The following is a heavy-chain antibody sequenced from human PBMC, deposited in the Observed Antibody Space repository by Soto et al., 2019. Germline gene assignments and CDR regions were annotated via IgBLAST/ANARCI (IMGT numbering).Heavy chain of an antibody. D-gene: IGHD6-6*01. CDR1: GGSFSGYY. V-gene: IGHV4-34*01. CDR2: INHSGST. J-gene: IGHJ5*02. CDR3: ARQAYSSSPEGDSNWFDP. Sequence: SETLSLTCAVYGGSFSGYYWSWIRQPPGKGLEWIGEINHSGSTNYNPSLKSRVTISVDTSKNQFSLKLSSVSAADTAVYYCARQAYSSSPEGDSNWFDPWGQGTLVTVSS.